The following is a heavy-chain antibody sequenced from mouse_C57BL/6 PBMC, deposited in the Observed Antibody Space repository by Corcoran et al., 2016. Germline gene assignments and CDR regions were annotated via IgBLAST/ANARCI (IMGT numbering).Heavy chain of an antibody. CDR1: GYTFTDYY. J-gene: IGHJ4*01. CDR2: INPNNGGT. Sequence: EVQLQQSGPELVKPGASVKISCKASGYTFTDYYMNWVKQSHGKSLEWIGDINPNNGGTSYNQKFKGKATLTVDKSSSTAYMELRSLTSEDSAAYYCARVAQATAMDYWGQGTSVTVSS. V-gene: IGHV1-26*01. D-gene: IGHD3-2*02. CDR3: ARVAQATAMDY.